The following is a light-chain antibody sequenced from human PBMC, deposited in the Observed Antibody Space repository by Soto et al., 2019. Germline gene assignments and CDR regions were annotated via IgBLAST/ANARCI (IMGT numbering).Light chain of an antibody. J-gene: IGKJ2*03. CDR1: QDINVY. V-gene: IGKV1-39*01. Sequence: DIQMTQSPSSVSASIGDTVTITCRASQDINVYLNWYQQKPGEVPKXLIYAASTLHSGVPSRFTGSGSETDLTLTITSLQPEDFATYYCQHGYVAPYSFGQGTKVDIK. CDR3: QHGYVAPYS. CDR2: AAS.